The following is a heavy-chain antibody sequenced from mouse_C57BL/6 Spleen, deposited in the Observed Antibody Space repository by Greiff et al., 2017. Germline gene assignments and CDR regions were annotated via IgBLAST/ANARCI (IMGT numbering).Heavy chain of an antibody. V-gene: IGHV10-3*01. D-gene: IGHD2-2*01. J-gene: IGHJ2*01. Sequence: DVMLVESGEGLVKPGGSLKLSCAASGFTFSSYAMSWVRQTPGKGLEWVARIRRKSSNYATYYADSVKDRFTISRDDSQSMLYLQMNSLITDDTAKYYCVRATMVRGFDYWGQGTTRTVSS. CDR3: VRATMVRGFDY. CDR2: IRRKSSNYAT. CDR1: GFTFSSYA.